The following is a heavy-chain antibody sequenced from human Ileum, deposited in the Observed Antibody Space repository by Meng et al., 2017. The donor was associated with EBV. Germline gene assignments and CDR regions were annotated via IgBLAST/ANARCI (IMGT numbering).Heavy chain of an antibody. D-gene: IGHD3-10*01. V-gene: IGHV4-4*02. J-gene: IGHJ4*02. Sequence: QVHVQVSGPEVVKPSGTLSLICAVSGAPSGISYWWTWVRQPPEKGLEWIGEIYHSGSTNYNPSLKSRLTLSGDKSKSQFSLELISVTAADTAVYYCARGRRFGSGRYALDYWGQGTLVTVSS. CDR1: GAPSGISYW. CDR2: IYHSGST. CDR3: ARGRRFGSGRYALDY.